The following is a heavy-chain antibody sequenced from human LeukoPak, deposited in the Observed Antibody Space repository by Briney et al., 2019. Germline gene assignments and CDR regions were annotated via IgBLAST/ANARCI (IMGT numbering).Heavy chain of an antibody. D-gene: IGHD3-22*01. CDR1: GYTFTSYG. V-gene: IGHV1-18*01. CDR3: ARVVYYDGGVYPADSYGMDV. Sequence: ASVKVSCKASGYTFTSYGISWVRQAPGQGLEWMGWISAYNGNTNYAQKLQGRVTMTTDTSTSTAYMELRSLRSDDTAVYYCARVVYYDGGVYPADSYGMDVWAKGTTVTVSS. CDR2: ISAYNGNT. J-gene: IGHJ6*04.